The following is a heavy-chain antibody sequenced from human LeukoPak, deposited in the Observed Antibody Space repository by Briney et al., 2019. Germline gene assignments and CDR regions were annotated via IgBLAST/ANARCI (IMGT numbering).Heavy chain of an antibody. D-gene: IGHD3-22*01. CDR2: IYYSGST. Sequence: PSKTLSLTCTVSGGSISSGDYCWSWIRQPPGKGPEWIVYIYYSGSTYYNPSLKSRVTISVDTSKNQFSLKLSSVTAADTAVYYCARVSYYYDSSGYHDAFDIWGQGTMVTVSS. CDR3: ARVSYYYDSSGYHDAFDI. V-gene: IGHV4-30-4*08. CDR1: GGSISSGDYC. J-gene: IGHJ3*02.